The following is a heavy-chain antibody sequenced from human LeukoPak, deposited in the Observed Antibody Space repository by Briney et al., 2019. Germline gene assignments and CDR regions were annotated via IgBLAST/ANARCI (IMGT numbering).Heavy chain of an antibody. D-gene: IGHD3-22*01. V-gene: IGHV4-59*01. CDR2: IYYSGST. J-gene: IGHJ3*02. Sequence: PSETLSLTCTVSGGSISSYYWSWIRQPPGKGLEWIGYIYYSGSTNYNPSLKSRVTISVDTSKNQFSLKLSSVTAADTAVYYCARLITYYDSSGYYEGDAFDIWGQGTMATVSS. CDR3: ARLITYYDSSGYYEGDAFDI. CDR1: GGSISSYY.